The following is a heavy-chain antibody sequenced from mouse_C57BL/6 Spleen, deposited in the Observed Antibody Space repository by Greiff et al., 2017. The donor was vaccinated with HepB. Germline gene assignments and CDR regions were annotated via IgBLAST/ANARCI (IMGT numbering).Heavy chain of an antibody. Sequence: VMLVESGPGLVAPSQSLSITCTVSGFSLTSYGVHWVRQPPGKGLEWLVVIWSDGSTTYNSALKSRLSISKDNSKSQVFLKMNSLQTDDTAMYYCARHGGDGYDEGFAYWGQGTLVTVSA. CDR2: IWSDGST. J-gene: IGHJ3*01. D-gene: IGHD2-2*01. V-gene: IGHV2-6-1*01. CDR1: GFSLTSYG. CDR3: ARHGGDGYDEGFAY.